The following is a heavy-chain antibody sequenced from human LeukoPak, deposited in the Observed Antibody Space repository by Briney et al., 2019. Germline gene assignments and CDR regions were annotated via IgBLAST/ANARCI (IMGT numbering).Heavy chain of an antibody. Sequence: GGSLRLSRAASVFTFSAYSMNWVRQAPGKGLEWGSSIIISIYMYYADSVKGRFTISRDNTKNSLYLQMNSLRAEDTAVYYCARSYYGSGTSYGMDVWGQGTTVTVSS. D-gene: IGHD3-10*01. CDR2: IIISIYM. J-gene: IGHJ6*02. CDR1: VFTFSAYS. CDR3: ARSYYGSGTSYGMDV. V-gene: IGHV3-21*01.